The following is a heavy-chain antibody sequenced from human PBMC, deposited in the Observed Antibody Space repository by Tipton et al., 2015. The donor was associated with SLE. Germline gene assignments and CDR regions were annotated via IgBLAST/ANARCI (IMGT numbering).Heavy chain of an antibody. V-gene: IGHV4-34*01. CDR2: ISYSGST. CDR1: GGSFSGYH. CDR3: ARQPAAFDI. J-gene: IGHJ3*02. Sequence: TLSLTCTIYGGSFSGYHWSWIRQAPGKGLQWIGEISYSGSTNYNPSLESRVTISIGTSKNQLSLKLSSVTAADTAVYYCARQPAAFDIWGQGTRVTVSS.